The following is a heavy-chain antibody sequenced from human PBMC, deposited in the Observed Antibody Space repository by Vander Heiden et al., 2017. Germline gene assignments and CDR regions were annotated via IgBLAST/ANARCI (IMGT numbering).Heavy chain of an antibody. Sequence: QVRLAESAAALAKPGGSLRLSGDAPGFIFGDTYMAWMRQARGKGLEWISYITSNGETIFYADSVKGRVTISRDNVQNSVFLQMNSLTAADSAIYYCAREGSGWALGYWGQGTLVTVSS. CDR2: ITSNGETI. J-gene: IGHJ4*02. CDR1: GFIFGDTY. CDR3: AREGSGWALGY. D-gene: IGHD1-26*01. V-gene: IGHV3-11*01.